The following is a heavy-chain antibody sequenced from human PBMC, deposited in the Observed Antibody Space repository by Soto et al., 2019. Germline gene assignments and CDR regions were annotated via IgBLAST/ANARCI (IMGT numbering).Heavy chain of an antibody. D-gene: IGHD6-19*01. Sequence: QVQLVQSGAEVKKPGSSVKVSCKASGGTFSNYAISWVRQAPGQGLEWMGGIVPIFGTTYYAQKLQGRVTLIADDSTTTAYLELSSLRSEDTAMYYCARVEAVAGIYNYHGLDVWGQGTAVSVSS. J-gene: IGHJ6*02. CDR1: GGTFSNYA. CDR2: IVPIFGTT. CDR3: ARVEAVAGIYNYHGLDV. V-gene: IGHV1-69*12.